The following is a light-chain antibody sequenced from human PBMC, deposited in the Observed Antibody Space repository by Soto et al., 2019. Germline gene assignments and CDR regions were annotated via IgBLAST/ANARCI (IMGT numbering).Light chain of an antibody. V-gene: IGKV3-20*01. Sequence: EIVLTQSPGTLSLSPGERATLSCRASQSVSSSYLAWYQQKPGQPPRLLIYDASSRATGIPDRFSGSGSGTDFTFTISRMEPDDFAVYYCQQYGSSPLTFGGGTKVEIK. J-gene: IGKJ4*01. CDR2: DAS. CDR1: QSVSSSY. CDR3: QQYGSSPLT.